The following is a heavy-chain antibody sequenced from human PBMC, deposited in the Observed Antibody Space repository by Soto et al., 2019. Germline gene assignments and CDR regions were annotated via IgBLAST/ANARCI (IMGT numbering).Heavy chain of an antibody. D-gene: IGHD1-26*01. J-gene: IGHJ4*02. Sequence: QVQLQESGPGLVKPSETLSLTCTVSGGTISSWYWSWIRQPPGKGLEWIGYIYYSGSTNCNPSLKRRVIISVDTSKNQFSLKLSSVTAADAAVYYCARRYGSAIDYWGQGTLVTVSS. CDR2: IYYSGST. CDR3: ARRYGSAIDY. V-gene: IGHV4-59*08. CDR1: GGTISSWY.